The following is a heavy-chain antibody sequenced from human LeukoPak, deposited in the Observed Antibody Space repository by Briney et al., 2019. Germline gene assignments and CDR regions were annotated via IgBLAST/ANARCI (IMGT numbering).Heavy chain of an antibody. Sequence: GGSLRLSCAASGFTFSNFVMHWVRQTPGKGLEWVAVISYDGSNIYYRDSVKGRFTISRDNSKNTLYLQMNSLRAEDTALYYCAKDHGEWELEYYFDYWGQGTLVTVSS. CDR1: GFTFSNFV. CDR2: ISYDGSNI. J-gene: IGHJ4*02. CDR3: AKDHGEWELEYYFDY. V-gene: IGHV3-30*04. D-gene: IGHD1-26*01.